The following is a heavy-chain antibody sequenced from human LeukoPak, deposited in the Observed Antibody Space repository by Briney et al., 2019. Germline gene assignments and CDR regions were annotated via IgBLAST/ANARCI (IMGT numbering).Heavy chain of an antibody. V-gene: IGHV3-9*03. Sequence: GGSLRLSCAASGFTFDDYAMHWVRQAPGKGLEWVSGISWNSGSIGYADSVKGRFTISRDNAKNSLYLQMNSLRAEDMALYYCAKATYSSSWYYFDYWGQGTLVTVSS. CDR1: GFTFDDYA. D-gene: IGHD6-13*01. CDR3: AKATYSSSWYYFDY. J-gene: IGHJ4*02. CDR2: ISWNSGSI.